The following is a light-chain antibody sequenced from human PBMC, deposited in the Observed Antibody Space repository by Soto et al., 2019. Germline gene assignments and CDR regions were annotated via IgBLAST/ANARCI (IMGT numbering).Light chain of an antibody. CDR3: HPYNHYWP. V-gene: IGKV1-5*01. Sequence: DIQMTHSPATLSAYEGDRVTITCRASQSISSWLAWYQQKPGKAPKLLIYDASSLESGVPSRFSGSGSGTEFSLTISSLQPDDFATYCCHPYNHYWPFGHGTKVDIK. J-gene: IGKJ1*01. CDR2: DAS. CDR1: QSISSW.